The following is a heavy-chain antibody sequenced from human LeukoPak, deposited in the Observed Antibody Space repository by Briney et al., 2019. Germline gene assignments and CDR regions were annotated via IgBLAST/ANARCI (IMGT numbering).Heavy chain of an antibody. Sequence: AGGSLRLSCAASGFTIGSSDMSWVRQAPGKGLEWVAVISYDGSNKYYADSVKGRFTISRDNSKNTLYLQMNSLRAEDTAVYYCAKVTGFLEWGRDDAFDIWGQGTMVTVSS. CDR3: AKVTGFLEWGRDDAFDI. V-gene: IGHV3-30*18. CDR1: GFTIGSSD. J-gene: IGHJ3*02. D-gene: IGHD3-3*01. CDR2: ISYDGSNK.